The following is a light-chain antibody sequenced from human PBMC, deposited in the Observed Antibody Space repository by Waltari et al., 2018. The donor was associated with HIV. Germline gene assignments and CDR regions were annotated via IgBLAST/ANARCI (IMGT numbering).Light chain of an antibody. J-gene: IGLJ3*02. CDR1: RPNIGSNP. V-gene: IGLV1-44*01. Sequence: QSVLTQPPSTSGPPGPRVPTSCSRNRPNIGSNPLTCSQQLPGTAPKLLIYSNNQRPSGVPDRFSGSKSGTSASLAISGLQSEDEADYYCATWDDSLNGSWVFGGGTKLTVL. CDR3: ATWDDSLNGSWV. CDR2: SNN.